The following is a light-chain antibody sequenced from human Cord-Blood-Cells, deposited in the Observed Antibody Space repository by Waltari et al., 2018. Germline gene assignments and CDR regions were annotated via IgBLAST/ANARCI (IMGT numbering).Light chain of an antibody. V-gene: IGLV3-1*01. CDR3: QAWDSSTVV. CDR1: KLGEKY. CDR2: RDS. Sequence: SYELTQPPPVSVSPGQTASITCSGDKLGEKYACCYQQKPGQSPVLVIYRDSKRPSGIPERFSGSNAGNTATLTISGTQAMDEADYYCQAWDSSTVVFGGGTKLTVL. J-gene: IGLJ2*01.